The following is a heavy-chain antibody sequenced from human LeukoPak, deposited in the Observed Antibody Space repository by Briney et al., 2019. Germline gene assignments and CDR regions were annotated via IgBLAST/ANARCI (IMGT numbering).Heavy chain of an antibody. D-gene: IGHD6-25*01. V-gene: IGHV3-66*01. CDR1: GFNVSRNY. CDR2: IYTIGRT. J-gene: IGHJ4*02. CDR3: AREEAE. Sequence: GGSLRLSCAASGFNVSRNYMSWVRQAPGKGLEWVSVIYTIGRTYYADSVKGRFIISRDNSKNTVYLQMNSLRVEDTAVYYCAREEAEWGQGTLVTVSS.